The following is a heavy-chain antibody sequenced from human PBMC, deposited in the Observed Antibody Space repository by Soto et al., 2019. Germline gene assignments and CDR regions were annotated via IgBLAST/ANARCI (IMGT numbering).Heavy chain of an antibody. CDR1: NGSIGSYY. CDR2: IYYSGST. D-gene: IGHD6-13*01. J-gene: IGHJ5*02. V-gene: IGHV4-59*01. CDR3: ARVGRLITAAGLLDA. Sequence: SETLSLTCTISNGSIGSYYWTWIRQPPGKGLEWIGHIYYSGSTNYNPSLKSRLTLSLYTSKNQFSLKLTSVTAADTAVYYCARVGRLITAAGLLDAWGQGTLVTVSS.